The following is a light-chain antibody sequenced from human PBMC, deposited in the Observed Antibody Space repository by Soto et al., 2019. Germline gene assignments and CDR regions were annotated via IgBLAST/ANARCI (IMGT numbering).Light chain of an antibody. J-gene: IGLJ3*02. V-gene: IGLV2-14*01. Sequence: QSALTQPASVSGSPGQSITISCAGSSSDVGGYNHVSWYQQHTVQAPKLMIFEVTDRPSGVSHRFSASKSGHTASLTISGLQPEDVADYSCSSFSSSITRWVFGAGTKRTVL. CDR1: SSDVGGYNH. CDR2: EVT. CDR3: SSFSSSITRWV.